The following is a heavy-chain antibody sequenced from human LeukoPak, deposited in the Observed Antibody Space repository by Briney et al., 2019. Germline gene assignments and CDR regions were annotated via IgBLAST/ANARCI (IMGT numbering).Heavy chain of an antibody. CDR1: GGSISSSNW. CDR2: IYHRGST. J-gene: IGHJ4*02. CDR3: ARAIAAAGLVFDY. D-gene: IGHD6-13*01. Sequence: PSETLSLTCAVSGGSISSSNWWSWVRQPPGKGLEWIGEIYHRGSTNYNPSLKSRVTISVDTSKNQFSLKLSSVTAADTAVYYCARAIAAAGLVFDYWGQGTLVTVSS. V-gene: IGHV4-4*02.